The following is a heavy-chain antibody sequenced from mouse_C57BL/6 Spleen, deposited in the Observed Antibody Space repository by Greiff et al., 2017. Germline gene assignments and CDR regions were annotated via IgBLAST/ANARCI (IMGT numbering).Heavy chain of an antibody. Sequence: QVQLQQSGAELMKPGASVKLSCKATGYTFTGYWIEWVKQRPGHGLEWIGEILPGCGRTNYNEKFKGKATFTAATSSNTAYMQLSSLTTEDSAIYYGARRGQLRLFYYFDYWGQGTTLTVSS. J-gene: IGHJ2*01. CDR2: ILPGCGRT. CDR3: ARRGQLRLFYYFDY. CDR1: GYTFTGYW. D-gene: IGHD3-2*02. V-gene: IGHV1-9*01.